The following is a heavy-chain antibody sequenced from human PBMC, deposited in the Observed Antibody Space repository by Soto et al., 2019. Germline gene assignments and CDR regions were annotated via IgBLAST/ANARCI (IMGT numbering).Heavy chain of an antibody. CDR3: AKADDFWSGYHIYYYDGMDV. CDR1: GFSFSSYA. J-gene: IGHJ6*02. CDR2: IGGSGGRT. D-gene: IGHD3-3*01. V-gene: IGHV3-23*01. Sequence: PGGSLRLSCAASGFSFSSYAMSWVRQAPGKGLEWVSGIGGSGGRTYYADSVKGRFTISRDNSKHTLYLQMNSLRAEDTAVYYCAKADDFWSGYHIYYYDGMDVWGQGTTVTVSS.